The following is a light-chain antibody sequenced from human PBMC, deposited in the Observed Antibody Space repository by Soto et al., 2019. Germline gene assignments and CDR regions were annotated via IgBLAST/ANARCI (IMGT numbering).Light chain of an antibody. Sequence: QAVVTQPPSVSGAPGQRVTVSCAGNSSNIGAGYDVHWYQQLPGSAPQLLIYGNDNRPSGVPDRFSGSKSDTSASLAITGLQAEDEGDYYCQAYDNSRSAWVFGGGTKLTVL. CDR2: GND. J-gene: IGLJ3*02. V-gene: IGLV1-40*01. CDR3: QAYDNSRSAWV. CDR1: SSNIGAGYD.